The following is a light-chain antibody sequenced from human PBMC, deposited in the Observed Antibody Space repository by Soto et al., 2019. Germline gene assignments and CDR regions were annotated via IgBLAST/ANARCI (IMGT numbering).Light chain of an antibody. CDR1: QSVTSN. V-gene: IGKV3-15*01. CDR2: GAS. Sequence: ETVVTRSPATLSVSPGERATLSCRASQSVTSNLAWYQQKPGQAPRLLIYGASTRATGVPARFSGSGSGTEFTLTISSLQSEDFAVYYCQQYNDWPPYTFGQGTKLEIK. J-gene: IGKJ2*01. CDR3: QQYNDWPPYT.